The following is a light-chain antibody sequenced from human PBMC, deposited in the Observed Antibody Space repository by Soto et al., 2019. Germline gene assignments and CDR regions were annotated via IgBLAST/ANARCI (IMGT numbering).Light chain of an antibody. CDR3: SSYTSSSTLEV. V-gene: IGLV2-14*01. CDR1: SSDVGGYNY. Sequence: QSGLTQPASVSGSPGQSITISCTGTSSDVGGYNYVSWYQQHPGKAPKLMIYEVSNRPSGVSNRFSGSKSGNTASLTISGLQAEDEADYYCSSYTSSSTLEVFGGGTKLPVL. CDR2: EVS. J-gene: IGLJ2*01.